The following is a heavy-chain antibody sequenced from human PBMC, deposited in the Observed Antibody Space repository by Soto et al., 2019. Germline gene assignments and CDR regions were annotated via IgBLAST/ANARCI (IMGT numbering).Heavy chain of an antibody. V-gene: IGHV3-23*01. CDR2: ISGSGGST. D-gene: IGHD3-9*01. J-gene: IGHJ6*02. CDR1: PFTFSFYA. Sequence: GSLTLSCAPSPFTFSFYAMSWVGQAAGKGLEWVSAISGSGGSTYYADSVKGRFTISRDNSKNTLYLQMNSLRAEDTAVYYCANPPYDILTGPLWGQGTTVTVSS. CDR3: ANPPYDILTGPL.